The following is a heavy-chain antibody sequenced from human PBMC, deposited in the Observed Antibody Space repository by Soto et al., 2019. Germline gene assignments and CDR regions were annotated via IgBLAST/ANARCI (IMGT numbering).Heavy chain of an antibody. V-gene: IGHV1-69*15. D-gene: IGHD2-15*01. J-gene: IGHJ6*02. CDR2: IIPMFGPA. CDR3: ARRVVVAASRYLYYGMDA. Sequence: QVLLVQSGAEVKKPGSSVKVSCQASGGTFRSYAINWVRQAPGQGLEWMGRIIPMFGPANYAQKFQGRVTITADESTRTASMELTRLRSQDTAVYYCARRVVVAASRYLYYGMDAWGQGTKVTVSS. CDR1: GGTFRSYA.